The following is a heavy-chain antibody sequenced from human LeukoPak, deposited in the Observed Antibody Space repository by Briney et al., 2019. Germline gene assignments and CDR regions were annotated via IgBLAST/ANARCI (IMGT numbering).Heavy chain of an antibody. CDR3: ARLRGYSGYDVFDY. J-gene: IGHJ4*02. V-gene: IGHV4-59*01. Sequence: PSETLSLTCTVSGGSISSYCWSWIRQPPGKGLEWIGYIYYSGSTNYNPSLKSRVTISVDTSKNQFSLKLSSVTAADTAVYYCARLRGYSGYDVFDYWGQGTLVTVSS. D-gene: IGHD5-12*01. CDR2: IYYSGST. CDR1: GGSISSYC.